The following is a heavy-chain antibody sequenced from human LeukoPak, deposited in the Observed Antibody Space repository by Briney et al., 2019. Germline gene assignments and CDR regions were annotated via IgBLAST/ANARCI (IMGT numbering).Heavy chain of an antibody. CDR1: GFTFSSYA. CDR3: VSFYVTY. V-gene: IGHV3-30*04. J-gene: IGHJ4*02. CDR2: ISYDGSNK. Sequence: GGSLRLSCAASGFTFSSYAMHWVRQAPGKGLEWVALISYDGSNKYYADSVKGRFTISRDNSKNTLYLQMNNLRAEDTAVYYCVSFYVTYWGRGTLVTVSS. D-gene: IGHD2-2*01.